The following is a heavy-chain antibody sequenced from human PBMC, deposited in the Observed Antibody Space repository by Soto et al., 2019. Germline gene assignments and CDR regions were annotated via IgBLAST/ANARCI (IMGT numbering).Heavy chain of an antibody. D-gene: IGHD5-12*01. J-gene: IGHJ4*02. V-gene: IGHV4-59*01. CDR3: ARSSGYDNLSIDY. CDR2: IYYSGST. CDR1: GGSISSYY. Sequence: LSLTCTVSGGSISSYYWSWIRQPPGKGLEWIGYIYYSGSTNYNPSLKSRVTISVDTSKNQFSLKLSSVTAADTAVYYCARSSGYDNLSIDYWGQGTLVTVSS.